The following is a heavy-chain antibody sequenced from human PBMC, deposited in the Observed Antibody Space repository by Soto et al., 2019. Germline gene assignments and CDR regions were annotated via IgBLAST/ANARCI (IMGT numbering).Heavy chain of an antibody. CDR1: GGTFSSYA. J-gene: IGHJ5*02. CDR3: ASARNIAARHWFDP. D-gene: IGHD6-6*01. V-gene: IGHV1-69*13. CDR2: IIPIFGTA. Sequence: VASVKVSCKASGGTFSSYAISWVRQAPGQGLEWMGGIIPIFGTANYAQKFQGRVTITADESTSTAYMELRSLRSEDTAVYYCASARNIAARHWFDPWGQGTLVTVSS.